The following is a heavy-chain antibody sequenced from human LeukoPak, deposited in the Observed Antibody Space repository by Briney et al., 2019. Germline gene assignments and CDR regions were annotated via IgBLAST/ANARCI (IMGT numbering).Heavy chain of an antibody. CDR2: ITSSSTYI. D-gene: IGHD4-17*01. V-gene: IGHV3-21*01. CDR3: ARVATVTTDFDY. CDR1: GLIFSTYT. Sequence: GGSLRLSCAASGLIFSTYTMTWVRQAPGKGLEWVSSITSSSTYIYYADSLKGRFTISRDNAKNSLFLQMNSLRAEDTAVYYCARVATVTTDFDYWGLGTLVTVPS. J-gene: IGHJ4*02.